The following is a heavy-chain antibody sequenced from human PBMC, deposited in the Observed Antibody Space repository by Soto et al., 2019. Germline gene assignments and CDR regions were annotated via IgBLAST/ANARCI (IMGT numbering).Heavy chain of an antibody. V-gene: IGHV4-59*01. D-gene: IGHD6-19*01. CDR1: VVSIITYY. CDR3: ESDRRSGWEKGYGMEV. Sequence: SETXSLTCTFSVVSIITYYFVLIRQPPGKGLEWIGYIYYSGSTSYNTSLKSRVNISVDTSKNQFSLKLRSVTAAEKDVYYCESDRRSGWEKGYGMEVWGKGNKVTVS. J-gene: IGHJ6*04. CDR2: IYYSGST.